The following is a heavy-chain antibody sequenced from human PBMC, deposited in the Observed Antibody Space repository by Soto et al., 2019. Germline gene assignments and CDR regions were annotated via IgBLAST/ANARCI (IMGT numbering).Heavy chain of an antibody. CDR1: GFTFSSYA. D-gene: IGHD6-19*01. V-gene: IGHV3-23*01. Sequence: EVQLLESGGGLVQPGGSLRLSCAASGFTFSSYAMSWVRQAPGKGLEWVSAISGSGGTTYYADSVKGGFTFSRDNSKNTLYLQMNSLRAEDTAVYYCAKRANGWFSAFDIWGQGTMVTVSS. CDR3: AKRANGWFSAFDI. CDR2: ISGSGGTT. J-gene: IGHJ3*02.